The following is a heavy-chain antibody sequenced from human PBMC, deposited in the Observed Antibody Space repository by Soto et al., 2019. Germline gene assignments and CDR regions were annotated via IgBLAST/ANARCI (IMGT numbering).Heavy chain of an antibody. CDR2: IYYSGST. D-gene: IGHD6-13*01. J-gene: IGHJ4*02. Sequence: PSETLSLTCTVSGGSISSYYWSWIRQPPGKGLEWIGYIYYSGSTNYNPSLKSRVTISVDTSKNQFSLKLSSVTAADTAVYYCARSGGGSSWTDYWGQGTLVTVSS. V-gene: IGHV4-59*01. CDR3: ARSGGGSSWTDY. CDR1: GGSISSYY.